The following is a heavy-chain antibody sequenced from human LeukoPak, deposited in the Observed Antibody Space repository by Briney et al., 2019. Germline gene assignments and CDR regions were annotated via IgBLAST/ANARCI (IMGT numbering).Heavy chain of an antibody. V-gene: IGHV1-69*05. Sequence: SVKVSSTASGGTLSSYAISWVRQAPGQGLEWMGGIIPIFGTANYAQKFQGRVTITTDESTSTAYMELSSLRSEDAAVYYCARATTVTTGGAPGEHFDYWGQGTLVTVSP. J-gene: IGHJ4*02. CDR1: GGTLSSYA. CDR2: IIPIFGTA. D-gene: IGHD4-17*01. CDR3: ARATTVTTGGAPGEHFDY.